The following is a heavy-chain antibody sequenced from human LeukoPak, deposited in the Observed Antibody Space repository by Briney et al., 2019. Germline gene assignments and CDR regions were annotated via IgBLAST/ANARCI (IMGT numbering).Heavy chain of an antibody. Sequence: GGSLILSCAASGFTFSSYWMHWVRQVPGKGLVWVSRINTDGTTTSYADSVKGRFTISRDNAENTVYLQMNSLRDEDTAVYHCVSHVYGGSPFDIWGQGTMVTVSS. J-gene: IGHJ3*02. CDR1: GFTFSSYW. CDR2: INTDGTTT. V-gene: IGHV3-74*01. D-gene: IGHD4-23*01. CDR3: VSHVYGGSPFDI.